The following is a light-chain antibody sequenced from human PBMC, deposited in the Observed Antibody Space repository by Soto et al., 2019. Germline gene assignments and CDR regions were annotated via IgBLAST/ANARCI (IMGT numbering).Light chain of an antibody. Sequence: SYELTQPPSVSVSPGQTASITCSGDKLGDKYACWYQQKAGQSPVLVIYQDDKRPSGIPERFSGSNSGNTATLTISGTQTMDEADYYCQAWDRSNVVFGGGTKLTVL. J-gene: IGLJ2*01. CDR3: QAWDRSNVV. CDR2: QDD. CDR1: KLGDKY. V-gene: IGLV3-1*01.